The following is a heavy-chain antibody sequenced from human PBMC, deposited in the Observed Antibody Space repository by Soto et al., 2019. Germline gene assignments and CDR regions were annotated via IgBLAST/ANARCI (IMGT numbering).Heavy chain of an antibody. CDR3: ARDLTGTTLGT. Sequence: PGGSLRLSCAASGFTFSSYGMHWVRHAPGKGLEWVAVIWYDGSNKYYADSVKGRFTISRDNSKNTLYLQMNSLRAEDTAVYYCARDLTGTTLGTWGHGTLVTVSS. CDR1: GFTFSSYG. D-gene: IGHD1-20*01. V-gene: IGHV3-33*01. CDR2: IWYDGSNK. J-gene: IGHJ4*01.